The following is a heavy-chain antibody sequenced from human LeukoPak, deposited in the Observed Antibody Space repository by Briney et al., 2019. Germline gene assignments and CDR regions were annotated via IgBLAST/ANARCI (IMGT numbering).Heavy chain of an antibody. V-gene: IGHV3-7*01. CDR2: IKQDASEE. CDR1: GFTFAGYW. CDR3: ARDYKYAFDN. Sequence: GGSLRLSCAASGFTFAGYWISWVRQAPGKGLEWVANIKQDASEEYYVDSVKGRLTISRDNAKNSLYLQMNSLRAEDTAVYYCARDYKYAFDNWGQGTLVTVSS. D-gene: IGHD5-24*01. J-gene: IGHJ4*02.